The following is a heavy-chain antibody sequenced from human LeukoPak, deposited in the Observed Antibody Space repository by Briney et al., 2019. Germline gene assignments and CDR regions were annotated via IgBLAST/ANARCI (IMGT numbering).Heavy chain of an antibody. V-gene: IGHV1-46*01. Sequence: ASVKVSCKASGGTFSSYAISWVRQAPGQGLEWMGIINPSGGSTSYAQNFQGRVTMTRDKSTSTVYMEMSSLRSEDTAVYYCARDLGYSSGWFDYWGQGTLVTVSS. D-gene: IGHD6-19*01. CDR1: GGTFSSYA. CDR3: ARDLGYSSGWFDY. CDR2: INPSGGST. J-gene: IGHJ4*02.